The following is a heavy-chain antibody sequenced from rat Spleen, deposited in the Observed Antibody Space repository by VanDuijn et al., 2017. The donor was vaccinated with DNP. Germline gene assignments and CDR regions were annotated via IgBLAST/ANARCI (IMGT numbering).Heavy chain of an antibody. CDR2: INEDSSIT. CDR1: GFNFNDYW. Sequence: EVKLVESGGGLVQPGKSLKLSCAASGFNFNDYWMGWVRQAPGKGLEWIGEINEDSSITNYNPSLRGKVSFSRDNGQNTLYLQMSDLGSEDTGIYYCVTRGDPYDKWFAYWGRGTLVTVSS. CDR3: VTRGDPYDKWFAY. D-gene: IGHD4-2*01. J-gene: IGHJ3*01. V-gene: IGHV4-2*01.